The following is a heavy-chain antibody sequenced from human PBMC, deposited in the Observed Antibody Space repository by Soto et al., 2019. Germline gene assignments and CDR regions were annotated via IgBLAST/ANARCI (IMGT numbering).Heavy chain of an antibody. Sequence: SETLSLTCTVSGGSISSGDYYWSWIRQSPGKGLEWIATIHYSGNTNYYNPSLKSRVTISGDSSKNQFSLKLSSVTAADTAVYSCAKRPPGTGYIWAKGTMVP. V-gene: IGHV4-39*01. J-gene: IGHJ3*02. D-gene: IGHD6-13*01. CDR2: IHYSGNTN. CDR3: AKRPPGTGYI. CDR1: GGSISSGDYY.